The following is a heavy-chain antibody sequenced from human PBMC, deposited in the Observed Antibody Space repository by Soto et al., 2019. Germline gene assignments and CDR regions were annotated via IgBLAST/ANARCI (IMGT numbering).Heavy chain of an antibody. Sequence: GGSLRLSCAASGFTFSKAWMTWVRQAPGKGLEWVSSISGSGDGTYYGDSVKGRFTISRDSSSSTLYLEMKNLRGEDTAVYFCTRSRRSILMVYGFGGMDVWGQGTTVTVSS. CDR3: TRSRRSILMVYGFGGMDV. CDR1: GFTFSKAW. J-gene: IGHJ6*02. CDR2: ISGSGDGT. V-gene: IGHV3-23*01. D-gene: IGHD2-8*01.